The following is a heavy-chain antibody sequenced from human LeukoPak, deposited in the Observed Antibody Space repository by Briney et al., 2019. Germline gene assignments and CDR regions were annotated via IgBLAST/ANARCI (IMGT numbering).Heavy chain of an antibody. J-gene: IGHJ3*02. V-gene: IGHV1-24*01. Sequence: ASVKVSCKVSGYTLTELSMHWVRQAPGKGLEWMGGFDPEDGETIYAQKFQGRATMTEDTSTDTAYMELSSLRSEDTAVYYCATAPGYSSGWYRGKNAFDIWGQGTMVTVSS. CDR3: ATAPGYSSGWYRGKNAFDI. CDR1: GYTLTELS. D-gene: IGHD6-19*01. CDR2: FDPEDGET.